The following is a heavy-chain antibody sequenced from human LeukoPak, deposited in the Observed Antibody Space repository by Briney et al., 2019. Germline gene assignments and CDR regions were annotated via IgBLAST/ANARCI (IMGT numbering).Heavy chain of an antibody. CDR2: IYYSGNT. V-gene: IGHV4-59*01. Sequence: SETLSLTCTVSGGSLSSYYWSWIRRPPGKGLEWIGYIYYSGNTNYNPSLKSRVTISVDTSKNQFSLKLSSVTAADTAVYYCARGPPGGQFDPWGQGTLVTVSS. CDR1: GGSLSSYY. J-gene: IGHJ5*02. CDR3: ARGPPGGQFDP. D-gene: IGHD3-10*01.